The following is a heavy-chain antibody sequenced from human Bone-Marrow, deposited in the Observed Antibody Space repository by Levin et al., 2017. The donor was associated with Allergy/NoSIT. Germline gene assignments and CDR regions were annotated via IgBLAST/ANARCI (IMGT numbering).Heavy chain of an antibody. D-gene: IGHD1-14*01. V-gene: IGHV4-59*01. CDR2: IHYSGTS. CDR1: GGSISLYY. Sequence: SETLSLTCTVSGGSISLYYWSWVRQPPGKGLEWIGYIHYSGTSDYNPSLKSRATITVDTSTHQFSLRLPSLTAAAPALYFCARNFGNDAFDLWGHGTMVAVSS. CDR3: ARNFGNDAFDL. J-gene: IGHJ3*01.